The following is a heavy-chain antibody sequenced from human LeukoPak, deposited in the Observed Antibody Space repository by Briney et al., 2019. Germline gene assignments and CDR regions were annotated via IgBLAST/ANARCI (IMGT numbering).Heavy chain of an antibody. J-gene: IGHJ3*02. V-gene: IGHV3-13*01. CDR1: GFTFSRYD. CDR3: ARGSGSYRDDAFDI. Sequence: GGSLRLSCAASGFTFSRYDMHWVRQVTGKSLEWVSAIDTAGDTYYPGSVKGRFTISRENAKNSLYLQMNSLRAEDTAVYYCARGSGSYRDDAFDIWGQGTMVTVSS. D-gene: IGHD1-26*01. CDR2: IDTAGDT.